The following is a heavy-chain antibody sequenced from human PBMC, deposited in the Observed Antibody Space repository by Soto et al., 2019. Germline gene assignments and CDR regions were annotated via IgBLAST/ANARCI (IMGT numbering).Heavy chain of an antibody. Sequence: SLNSSCKASVYTFTIYDIHWVRQATGQGLEWMGWMTPNSGNTGYAQKFQGRVTMTRNNSISTAYMEMSSLRSEDTAVYYCARGLGAAAVWFDPWGQGTLVTVS. D-gene: IGHD6-13*01. CDR1: VYTFTIYD. J-gene: IGHJ5*02. CDR3: ARGLGAAAVWFDP. V-gene: IGHV1-8*01. CDR2: MTPNSGNT.